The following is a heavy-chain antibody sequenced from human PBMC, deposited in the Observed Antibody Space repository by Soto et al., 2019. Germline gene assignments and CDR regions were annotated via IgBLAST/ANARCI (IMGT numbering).Heavy chain of an antibody. CDR3: ANIQEGVLVVESTPQVARRDP. Sequence: ASVKVSCKASGGTFSNSRYTISWVRQAPGQGLEWMGRIIPLLGVTTYAQRFRGRVTITADRSTSTAYMELSSLRSEDTAVYYCANIQEGVLVVESTPQVARRDPWGQGTLVTVSS. V-gene: IGHV1-69*02. J-gene: IGHJ5*02. CDR2: IIPLLGVT. D-gene: IGHD2-15*01. CDR1: GGTFSNSRYT.